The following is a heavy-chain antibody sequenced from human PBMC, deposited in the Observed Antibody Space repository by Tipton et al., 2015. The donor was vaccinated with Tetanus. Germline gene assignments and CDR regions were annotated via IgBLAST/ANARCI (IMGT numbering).Heavy chain of an antibody. J-gene: IGHJ4*02. V-gene: IGHV3-21*01. CDR2: ISSSTTYI. CDR3: ASGSTLDY. D-gene: IGHD6-25*01. CDR1: GFTFSKHT. Sequence: SLRLSCAASGFTFSKHTMNWVRQAPGKGLEWVSSISSSTTYIYYADSVKGRFTITRDNAKNSLFLQMDSLRAEDAAIYYCASGSTLDYWGQGALVTVSS.